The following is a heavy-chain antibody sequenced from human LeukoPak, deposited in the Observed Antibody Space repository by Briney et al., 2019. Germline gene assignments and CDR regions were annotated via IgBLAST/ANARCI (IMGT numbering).Heavy chain of an antibody. V-gene: IGHV3-48*04. CDR3: AGLTPTARFDP. J-gene: IGHJ5*02. D-gene: IGHD1-14*01. CDR2: ISSSSSTI. CDR1: VFTFSSYS. Sequence: PGGSLRLSCAASVFTFSSYSMNWVREAPGKGLESGSYISSSSSTISSAASVKCRFTISRENAQISLYLQMSSVRSVQTALSCCAGLTPTARFDPWGQGTLVTVSS.